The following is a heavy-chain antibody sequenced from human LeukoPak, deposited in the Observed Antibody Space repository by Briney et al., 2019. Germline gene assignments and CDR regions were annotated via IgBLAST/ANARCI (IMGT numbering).Heavy chain of an antibody. V-gene: IGHV4-4*09. CDR2: IYATGST. D-gene: IGHD3-10*01. J-gene: IGHJ5*02. CDR3: ARHGSVRSPLGP. Sequence: PSETLSLTCTVSGGSISNYYWTWIRQPPGKGLEWIGYIYATGSTNYNPSLESRVTISVDTSKNQFSLNLRSVTAADTAVYYCARHGSVRSPLGPWGQGTLVTVSS. CDR1: GGSISNYY.